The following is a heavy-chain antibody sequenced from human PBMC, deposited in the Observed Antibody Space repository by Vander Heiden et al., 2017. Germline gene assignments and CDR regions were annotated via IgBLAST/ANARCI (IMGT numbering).Heavy chain of an antibody. CDR2: IGTSDSTT. CDR3: ARDYSYGLDY. CDR1: GFTFSSYT. D-gene: IGHD3-16*02. Sequence: EVQLVESGGGLVQPGGSLSLSCAASGFTFSSYTMNWVRQAPGKGLEWLSYIGTSDSTTHYADSVKGRFTISRDNARNSLYLQMNSLRDEDTAVYYCARDYSYGLDYWGQGTLVTVSS. J-gene: IGHJ4*02. V-gene: IGHV3-48*02.